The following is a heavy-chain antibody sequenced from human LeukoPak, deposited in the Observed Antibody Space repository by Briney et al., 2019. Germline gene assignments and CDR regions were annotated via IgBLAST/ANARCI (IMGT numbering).Heavy chain of an antibody. Sequence: SETLSLTCTVSGGSISSGDYYWSWIRQPPGKGLEWIAYMYYSGSTNYNPSLKSRVTMSADTAKNQLSLKLSSVTAADTAVYYCARPYYYDSRIDPWGQGILVTVSS. CDR2: MYYSGST. D-gene: IGHD3-22*01. CDR3: ARPYYYDSRIDP. J-gene: IGHJ5*02. CDR1: GGSISSGDYY. V-gene: IGHV4-30-4*01.